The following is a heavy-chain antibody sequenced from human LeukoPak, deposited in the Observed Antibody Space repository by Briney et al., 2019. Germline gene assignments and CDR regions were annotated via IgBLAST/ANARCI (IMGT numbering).Heavy chain of an antibody. J-gene: IGHJ4*02. CDR2: INPTGGST. D-gene: IGHD6-6*01. CDR3: ARTAARRFDY. CDR1: GYTFPSYF. Sequence: GASVKVSCTASGYTFPSYFMHRVRQAPGQGLEWMGIINPTGGSTTYAQKFQGRVTMTRDTSTSTVYMELSSLRSDDTAVYYCARTAARRFDYWGQGTLVTVSS. V-gene: IGHV1-46*01.